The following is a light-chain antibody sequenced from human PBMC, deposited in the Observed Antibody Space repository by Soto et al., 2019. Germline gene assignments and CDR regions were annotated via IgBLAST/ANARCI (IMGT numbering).Light chain of an antibody. J-gene: IGKJ2*01. CDR1: QSVDTL. Sequence: DVQMTQCPYTLSASVGGRVTITCRASQSVDTLLAGYQHKPGQAPKLLISAASNLESGVPSRFRGSGSGTQFTLTIRSLKPDDSATYYCQQYSHYTSFGQGTKL. CDR3: QQYSHYTS. V-gene: IGKV1-5*03. CDR2: AAS.